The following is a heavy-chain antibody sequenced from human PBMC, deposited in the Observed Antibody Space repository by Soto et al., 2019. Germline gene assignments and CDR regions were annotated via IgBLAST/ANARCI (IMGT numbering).Heavy chain of an antibody. CDR2: IERDDDDK. J-gene: IGHJ6*02. CDR3: ARSIRGPRRFNGMDV. Sequence: SGPTLVNHTETLTLTCTFSGFSLTSPGMCVSWIRQPPGKALEWLALIERDDDDKYYSTSLKTRLTISKDTRKNQVVLTMANMDPADTGTYYCARSIRGPRRFNGMDVWGQGTTVTVSS. D-gene: IGHD1-20*01. V-gene: IGHV2-70*13. CDR1: GFSLTSPGMC.